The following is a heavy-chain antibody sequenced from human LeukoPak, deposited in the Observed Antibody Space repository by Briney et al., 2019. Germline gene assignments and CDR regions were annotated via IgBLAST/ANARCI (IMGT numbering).Heavy chain of an antibody. V-gene: IGHV3-48*01. CDR1: GFTFSSYS. D-gene: IGHD5-18*01. CDR2: ISSSSSTI. CDR3: ARDVHSYGYDY. Sequence: GGSLRLSCAASGFTFSSYSMNWVRQAPGKGLEWVSYISSSSSTIYYADSVKGRFTISRDNAKNSLYLQMNSLRAEDTAVYYCARDVHSYGYDYWGQGTLVTVSS. J-gene: IGHJ4*02.